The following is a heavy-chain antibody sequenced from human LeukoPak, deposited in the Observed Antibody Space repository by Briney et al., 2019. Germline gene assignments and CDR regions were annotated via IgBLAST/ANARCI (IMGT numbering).Heavy chain of an antibody. J-gene: IGHJ4*02. CDR3: ASGSEGIAVAGADY. Sequence: SVKVSCKASGGTFSSYAISWVRQAPGQGLEWMGGIIPIFGTANYAQKFQGRVTITADESTSTAYMGLSSLRSEDTAVYYCASGSEGIAVAGADYWGQGTLVTVSS. CDR2: IIPIFGTA. CDR1: GGTFSSYA. D-gene: IGHD6-19*01. V-gene: IGHV1-69*13.